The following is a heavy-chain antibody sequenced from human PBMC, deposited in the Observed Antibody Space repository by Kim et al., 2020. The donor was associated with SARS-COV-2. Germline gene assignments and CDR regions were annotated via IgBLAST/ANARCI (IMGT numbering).Heavy chain of an antibody. D-gene: IGHD3-9*01. CDR3: AREVTELRYFDWLRFDP. J-gene: IGHJ5*02. Sequence: ASVKVSCKASGYTFTSYAMNWVRQAPGQGLEWMGWINTNTGNPTYAPGFTGRFVFSLDTSDSTAYLQISSLKAEDTAVYYCAREVTELRYFDWLRFDPWGQGTLVTVSS. V-gene: IGHV7-4-1*02. CDR2: INTNTGNP. CDR1: GYTFTSYA.